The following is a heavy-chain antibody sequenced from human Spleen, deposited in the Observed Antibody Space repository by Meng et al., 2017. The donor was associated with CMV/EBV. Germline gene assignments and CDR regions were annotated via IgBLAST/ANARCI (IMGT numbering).Heavy chain of an antibody. CDR1: FSTYT. CDR2: IIPMSGTT. D-gene: IGHD3-3*01. Sequence: FSTYTINWVRLAPRRGLEWMGRIIPMSGTTHYAQRFQGRVTFTTDKSTSTAYMELSSLRSEDTATYYCAHSARYYDFSSGYYPAFDYWGQGIPVTVSS. V-gene: IGHV1-69*08. CDR3: AHSARYYDFSSGYYPAFDY. J-gene: IGHJ4*02.